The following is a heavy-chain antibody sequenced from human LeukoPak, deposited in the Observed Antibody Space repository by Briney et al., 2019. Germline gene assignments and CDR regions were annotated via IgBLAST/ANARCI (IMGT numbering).Heavy chain of an antibody. V-gene: IGHV1-46*01. CDR1: GYTFTDCY. D-gene: IGHD3-10*01. Sequence: ASVKVSCKASGYTFTDCYLNWARQAPGQGLEWMGIINPSGGSTSYAQKFQGRVTMTRDTSTSTVYMELSSLRSEDTAVYYCARDRYGSGSVWGQGTLVTVSS. CDR2: INPSGGST. CDR3: ARDRYGSGSV. J-gene: IGHJ4*02.